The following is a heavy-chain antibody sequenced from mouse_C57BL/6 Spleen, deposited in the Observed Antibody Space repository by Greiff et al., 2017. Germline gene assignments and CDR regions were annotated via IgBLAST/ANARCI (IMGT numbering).Heavy chain of an antibody. V-gene: IGHV1-18*01. CDR1: GYTFTDYN. D-gene: IGHD2-4*01. Sequence: VQLQQSGPELVKPGASVKIPCKASGYTFTDYNMDWVKQSHGKSLEWIGDINPNNGGTIYNQKFKGKATLTVDKSSSTAYMELRSLTSEDTAVYYCARRGLYYDDDGDYAMDYWGQGTSVTVSS. CDR3: ARRGLYYDDDGDYAMDY. J-gene: IGHJ4*01. CDR2: INPNNGGT.